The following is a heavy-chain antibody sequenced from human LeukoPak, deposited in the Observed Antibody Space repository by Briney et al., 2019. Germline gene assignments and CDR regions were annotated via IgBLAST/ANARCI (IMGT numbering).Heavy chain of an antibody. V-gene: IGHV3-48*01. CDR2: ISSSSSTI. D-gene: IGHD2-8*01. CDR1: GFTFSSYS. J-gene: IGHJ3*02. CDR3: ARDSNWAFDI. Sequence: GGSLRLSCAASGFTFSSYSMNWVRQAPGKGLEWVSYISSSSSTIHYADSVKGRFTIPRDNAKNSLYLQMNSLRAEDTAVYYCARDSNWAFDIWGQGIMVTVSS.